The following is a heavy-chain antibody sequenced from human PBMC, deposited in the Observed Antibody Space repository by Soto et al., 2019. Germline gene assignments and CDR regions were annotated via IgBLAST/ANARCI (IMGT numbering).Heavy chain of an antibody. CDR2: IHTTDGT. J-gene: IGHJ4*02. D-gene: IGHD6-25*01. CDR1: GGSISSYY. Sequence: QVQLQESGPGLVKPSETLSLTCTVSGGSISSYYWSWIRQPAGKGMEWIGRIHTTDGTNYNPSLNSRVIKSIDTYYNQFSRELSALAAADYDLYYCARALSSAAGLYFDFWGQGTLVTVSS. CDR3: ARALSSAAGLYFDF. V-gene: IGHV4-4*07.